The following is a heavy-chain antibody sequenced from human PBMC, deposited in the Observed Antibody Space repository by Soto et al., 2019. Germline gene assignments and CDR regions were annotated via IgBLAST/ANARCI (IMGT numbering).Heavy chain of an antibody. CDR2: ILPIFGTA. CDR1: GGTFSSYA. Sequence: QVQLVQSGAEVTKPGASVKVSCKASGGTFSSYAISWVRQAPGHGLEWMGGILPIFGTANYAQKFQGSVTITADESTSTAYMELSSLRSGDTAVYYCARVAMYYYDSSGPGGHAFEIGGHGTMVTVSS. J-gene: IGHJ3*02. CDR3: ARVAMYYYDSSGPGGHAFEI. V-gene: IGHV1-69*01. D-gene: IGHD3-22*01.